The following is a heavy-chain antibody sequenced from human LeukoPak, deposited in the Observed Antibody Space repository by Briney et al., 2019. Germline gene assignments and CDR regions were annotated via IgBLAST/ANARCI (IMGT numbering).Heavy chain of an antibody. V-gene: IGHV3-9*01. Sequence: ESGRSLRLSCAASGFTFDDYAMHWVRQAPGKGLEWVSGISWNSGSIGYADSVKGRFTISKDNAKNSLYLQMNSLRAEDTALYYCAKGGYSGYDEPRYDYWGQGTLVTVSS. CDR3: AKGGYSGYDEPRYDY. CDR1: GFTFDDYA. J-gene: IGHJ4*02. D-gene: IGHD5-12*01. CDR2: ISWNSGSI.